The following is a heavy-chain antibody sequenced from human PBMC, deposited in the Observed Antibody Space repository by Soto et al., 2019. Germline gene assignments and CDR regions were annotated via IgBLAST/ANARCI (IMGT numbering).Heavy chain of an antibody. D-gene: IGHD2-15*01. CDR3: ARDGLYCSGGSCTGGFDP. CDR2: ISAYNGNT. J-gene: IGHJ5*02. CDR1: GYTFTSYG. Sequence: ASVKVSCKASGYTFTSYGISWVRQAPGQGLEWMGWISAYNGNTNYAQKLQGRVTMTTDTSTSTAYMELRSLRSDDTAVYYCARDGLYCSGGSCTGGFDPWGQGXLVTVSS. V-gene: IGHV1-18*01.